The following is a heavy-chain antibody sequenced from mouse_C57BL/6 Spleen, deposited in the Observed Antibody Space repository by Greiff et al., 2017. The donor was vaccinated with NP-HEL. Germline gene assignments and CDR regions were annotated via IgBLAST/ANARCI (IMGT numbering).Heavy chain of an antibody. CDR1: GFTFSSYG. J-gene: IGHJ2*01. CDR2: ISSGGSYT. CDR3: ARLGTGTVDY. V-gene: IGHV5-6*01. D-gene: IGHD4-1*01. Sequence: EVQGVESGGDLVKPGGSLKLSCAASGFTFSSYGMSWVRQTPDKRLEWVATISSGGSYTYYPDSVKGRFTISRDNAKNTLYLQMSSLKSEDTAMYYCARLGTGTVDYWGQGTTLTVSS.